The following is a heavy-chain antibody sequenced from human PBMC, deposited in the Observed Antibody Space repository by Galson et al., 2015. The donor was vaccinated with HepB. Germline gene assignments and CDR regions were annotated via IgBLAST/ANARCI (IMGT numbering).Heavy chain of an antibody. Sequence: SLRLSCAVSGFSLSAYSMSWARQAPGKGLEWISYISSQSWTIYHADSVKGRFTISRDNARNSLDLQMTSLRAEDTAVYYCARGSGPTGNHYWYFDLWGRGTLVTVSS. D-gene: IGHD1-14*01. J-gene: IGHJ2*01. CDR1: GFSLSAYS. V-gene: IGHV3-48*01. CDR2: ISSQSWTI. CDR3: ARGSGPTGNHYWYFDL.